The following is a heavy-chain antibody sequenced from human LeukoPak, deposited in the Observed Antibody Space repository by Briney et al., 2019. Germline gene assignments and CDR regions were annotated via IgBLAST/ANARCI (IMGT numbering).Heavy chain of an antibody. J-gene: IGHJ4*02. V-gene: IGHV3-21*01. CDR2: ISSSSCYI. CDR1: GFTFSSYN. D-gene: IGHD3-10*01. CDR3: ATVRGGNTRDFDY. Sequence: GGSLRLSCAASGFTFSSYNMNWVRQAPGKGLEWVSSISSSSCYIYYADSVKGRFTISRDNAKNSLYLQMNSLRAEDTAVYHCATVRGGNTRDFDYWGQGTLVTVSS.